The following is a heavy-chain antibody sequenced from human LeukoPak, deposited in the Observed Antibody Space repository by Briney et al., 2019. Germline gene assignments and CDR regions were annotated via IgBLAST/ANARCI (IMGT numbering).Heavy chain of an antibody. CDR1: GFNFISYA. D-gene: IGHD5-18*01. CDR3: VRTTAVAYYYYGMDV. V-gene: IGHV3-23*01. CDR2: ISGSGGST. J-gene: IGHJ6*02. Sequence: GGSLRLSCAASGFNFISYAMSWVRQAPGKGLEWVTGISGSGGSTYYADSVKGRFTISRDNSKNTLYLQMNSLRAEDTAVYYCVRTTAVAYYYYGMDVWGQGTTVTVSS.